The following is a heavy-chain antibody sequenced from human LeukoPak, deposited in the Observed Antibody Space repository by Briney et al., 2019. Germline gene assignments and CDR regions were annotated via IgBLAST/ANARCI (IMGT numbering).Heavy chain of an antibody. Sequence: SETLSLTCTVSGGSISSSSYYWGWIRQPPGKGLEWIGSIYYSGSTYYNPSLKSRVTISVDTSKNQFSLKLSSVTAADTAVYYCAVQKGTGPYFDYWGQGTLVTVSS. CDR1: GGSISSSSYY. CDR2: IYYSGST. J-gene: IGHJ4*02. CDR3: AVQKGTGPYFDY. V-gene: IGHV4-39*01. D-gene: IGHD3/OR15-3a*01.